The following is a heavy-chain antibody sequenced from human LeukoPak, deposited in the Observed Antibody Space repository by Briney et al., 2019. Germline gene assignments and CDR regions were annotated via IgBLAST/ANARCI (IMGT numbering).Heavy chain of an antibody. J-gene: IGHJ3*02. CDR3: ARHRITGTTRAFDI. CDR2: IYPGDSET. D-gene: IGHD1-7*01. V-gene: IGHV5-51*01. CDR1: GSSFTSYW. Sequence: GESLKISCKGSGSSFTSYWIGWVRQMPGKGLEWMGIIYPGDSETRYSPSFQGQDTISADQSISTAYLQWGSLKASDTAMYYCARHRITGTTRAFDIWGQGTMVTVSS.